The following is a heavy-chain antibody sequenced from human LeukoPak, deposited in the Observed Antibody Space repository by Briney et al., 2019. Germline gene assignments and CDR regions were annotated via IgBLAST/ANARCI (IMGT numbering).Heavy chain of an antibody. CDR3: ARDSDGGYNHYFDY. Sequence: TGGSLRLSCAASGFTVSSYYMSWVRQSPGKGLEWVSVIYSGDNAYYAAPVKGRFTISRDNSKDTLYLQMNSLRADDTAMYYCARDSDGGYNHYFDYWGQGTLVTVSS. CDR1: GFTVSSYY. V-gene: IGHV3-53*01. J-gene: IGHJ4*02. CDR2: IYSGDNA. D-gene: IGHD5-24*01.